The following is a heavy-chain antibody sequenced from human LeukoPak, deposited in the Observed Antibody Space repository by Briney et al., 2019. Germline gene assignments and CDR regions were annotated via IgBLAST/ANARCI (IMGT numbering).Heavy chain of an antibody. V-gene: IGHV3-9*01. CDR2: ISWNSGTI. Sequence: GGSLRLSCAASGFTFDNYAMHWVRQAPGKGLEWVSSISWNSGTIGYADSVKGRFTISRDNAKNTLYLQMNSPRAEDTAVYYCASDYYDSSGYTLDYWGQGTLVTVSS. CDR3: ASDYYDSSGYTLDY. D-gene: IGHD3-22*01. CDR1: GFTFDNYA. J-gene: IGHJ4*02.